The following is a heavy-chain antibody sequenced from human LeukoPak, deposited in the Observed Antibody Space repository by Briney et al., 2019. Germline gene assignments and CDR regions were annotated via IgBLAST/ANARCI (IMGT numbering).Heavy chain of an antibody. CDR1: GYTFTSYG. D-gene: IGHD2-15*01. CDR3: ARDRDMRDYYYGMDV. Sequence: ASVKVSCKASGYTFTSYGISWVRQAPGRGLEWMGWISAYNGNTNYAQKLQGRVTMTTDTSTSTAYMELRSLRSDDTAVYYCARDRDMRDYYYGMDVWGQGTTVTVSS. J-gene: IGHJ6*02. V-gene: IGHV1-18*01. CDR2: ISAYNGNT.